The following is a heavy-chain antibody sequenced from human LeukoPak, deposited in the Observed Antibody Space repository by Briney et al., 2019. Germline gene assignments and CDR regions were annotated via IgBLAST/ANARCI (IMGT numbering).Heavy chain of an antibody. Sequence: SQTLSLTCTVSGGSISSGSYYWSWIRQPAGKGLEWIGRIYTSGSTNHNPSLKSRVTISVDTSKNQFSLKLSSVTAADTAVYYCARETITMIVGNWFDPWGQGTLVTVSS. D-gene: IGHD3-22*01. CDR1: GGSISSGSYY. J-gene: IGHJ5*02. CDR3: ARETITMIVGNWFDP. V-gene: IGHV4-61*02. CDR2: IYTSGST.